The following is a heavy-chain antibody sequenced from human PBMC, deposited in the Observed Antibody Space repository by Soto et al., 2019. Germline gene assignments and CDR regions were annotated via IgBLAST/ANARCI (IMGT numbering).Heavy chain of an antibody. V-gene: IGHV1-2*04. Sequence: ASVKVSWKAAGYSFTDYHIHWVRQAPGQGLEWLGRINPKSGGTSTAQKFQGWVTMTRDRSISTVYMELTRLRSDDTAVYFCARGHSTDCSNGVCSFFYNHEMDVWGQGTTVTVSS. J-gene: IGHJ6*02. D-gene: IGHD2-8*01. CDR3: ARGHSTDCSNGVCSFFYNHEMDV. CDR1: GYSFTDYH. CDR2: INPKSGGT.